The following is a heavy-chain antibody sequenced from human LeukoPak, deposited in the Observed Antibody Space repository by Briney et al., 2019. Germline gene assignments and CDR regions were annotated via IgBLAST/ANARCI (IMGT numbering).Heavy chain of an antibody. CDR1: GFTFSSYW. V-gene: IGHV3-74*01. Sequence: GGSLRLSCAASGFTFSSYWMHWVRQAPGKGLVWVSRINSDGSSTSYADSVKGRFTISRDNAKNTLYLQMNSLRAEDTAVYYCARRYYDFWSGYPSGGYYYMDVWGKGTTVTVSS. CDR2: INSDGSST. CDR3: ARRYYDFWSGYPSGGYYYMDV. J-gene: IGHJ6*03. D-gene: IGHD3-3*01.